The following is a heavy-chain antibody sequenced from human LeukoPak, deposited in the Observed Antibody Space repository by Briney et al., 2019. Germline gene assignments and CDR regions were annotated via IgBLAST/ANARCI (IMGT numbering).Heavy chain of an antibody. V-gene: IGHV1-2*02. CDR3: ARAGYSSGWYYFDY. Sequence: ASVKVSCKASGYXFTGYYIHWVRQAPGQGLEWMGWINPNSGGTNYAQKFQGRVIMTRDTSISTAYMELSRLRSDDTAVYYCARAGYSSGWYYFDYWGQGTLVTVSS. J-gene: IGHJ4*02. CDR2: INPNSGGT. D-gene: IGHD6-19*01. CDR1: GYXFTGYY.